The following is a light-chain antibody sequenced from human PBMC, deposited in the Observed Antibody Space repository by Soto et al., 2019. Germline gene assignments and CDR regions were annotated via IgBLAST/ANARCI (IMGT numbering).Light chain of an antibody. V-gene: IGKV3-20*01. Sequence: EIVLTQSPGTLSLSPGEIATLSFSASQSVSSSYLAWYQQKPGQAPRLLIYGASSRATGIPDRFSGSGSGTDFTLTISRLEPEDFAVYYCQQYGNSPPTFGQGTKVDIK. CDR3: QQYGNSPPT. CDR1: QSVSSSY. J-gene: IGKJ1*01. CDR2: GAS.